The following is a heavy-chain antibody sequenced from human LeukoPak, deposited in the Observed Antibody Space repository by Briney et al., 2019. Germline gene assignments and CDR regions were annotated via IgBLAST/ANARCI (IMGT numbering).Heavy chain of an antibody. V-gene: IGHV3-74*01. CDR3: ASLGCSSTSCFDY. CDR1: GFTFSSYW. Sequence: GGSLRLSCAASGFTFSSYWMHWVRHAPGKGLGWVSRINSDGSSTSYAYSVKGRFTISRDNAKNTLYLQMNSLRAEDTAVYYCASLGCSSTSCFDYWGQGTLVTASS. CDR2: INSDGSST. D-gene: IGHD2-2*01. J-gene: IGHJ4*02.